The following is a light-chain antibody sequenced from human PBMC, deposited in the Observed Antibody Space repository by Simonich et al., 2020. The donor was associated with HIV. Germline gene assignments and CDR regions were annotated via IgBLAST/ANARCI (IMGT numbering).Light chain of an antibody. CDR1: QSVLYSSNNKNY. Sequence: DIVMTQSPDSLAVSLGERATINCKSSQSVLYSSNNKNYLAWYQQKPGHPPKLLIYWASTRESGVPDRFSGSGSGTDFTLTISSLQAEDVAVYYCQQYYSTPPTFGGGTNVEIK. CDR3: QQYYSTPPT. J-gene: IGKJ4*01. V-gene: IGKV4-1*01. CDR2: WAS.